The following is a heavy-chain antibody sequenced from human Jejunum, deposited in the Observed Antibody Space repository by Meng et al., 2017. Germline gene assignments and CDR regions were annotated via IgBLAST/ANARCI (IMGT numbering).Heavy chain of an antibody. CDR2: IYPDDSET. V-gene: IGHV5-51*01. CDR3: ARHGRGSPYRREYAGGLEFED. Sequence: GESLKISCKASGYSFSSYCISWVRQMPGKGLEWMGIIYPDDSETRYSPSFQGHVSISVDKSIATAYLRWSSLRASDTAIYYCARHGRGSPYRREYAGGLEFEDWGQGTRVT. D-gene: IGHD1-26*01. J-gene: IGHJ4*02. CDR1: GYSFSSYC.